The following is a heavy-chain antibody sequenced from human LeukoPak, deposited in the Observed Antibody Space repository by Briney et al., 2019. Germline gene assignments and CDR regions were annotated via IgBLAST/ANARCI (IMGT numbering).Heavy chain of an antibody. CDR1: GGTFSSYT. D-gene: IGHD6-6*01. CDR3: ARVESSSSDIDY. CDR2: IIPILGIA. Sequence: ASVMVSCKASGGTFSSYTISWVRQAPGQGLEWMGRIIPILGIANYAQKFQGRVTITADKSTSTAYMELSSLRSEDTAVYYCARVESSSSDIDYWGQGTLVTVSS. J-gene: IGHJ4*02. V-gene: IGHV1-69*02.